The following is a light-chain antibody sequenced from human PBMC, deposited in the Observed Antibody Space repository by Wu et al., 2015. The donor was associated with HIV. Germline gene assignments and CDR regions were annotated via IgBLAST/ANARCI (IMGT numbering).Light chain of an antibody. CDR3: QQSLNIPLT. CDR1: QHIYTF. CDR2: GTS. V-gene: IGKV1-39*01. Sequence: DVQLTQSPSSLSASVGDRVTTSCRTSQHIYTFLNWYQQRPGKVPEPLIYGTSTLHTGVPSRFRGSGSGTEFTLTIDGLQPEDSATYYCQQSLNIPLTFGGGTRVDMK. J-gene: IGKJ4*01.